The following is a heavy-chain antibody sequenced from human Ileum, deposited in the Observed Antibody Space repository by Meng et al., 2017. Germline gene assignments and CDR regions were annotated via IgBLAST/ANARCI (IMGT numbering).Heavy chain of an antibody. CDR2: INHSGIT. V-gene: IGHV4-34*01. Sequence: EQLRHWVAGPLKPPDPRSLIWVVYGGCFTGYQWTWIRQPPGKGLEWIGDINHSGITRYNPSLKSRATTSLDTSKNQFSLILSSVTAADTAVYYCASSIRRDLPWGQGTLVTVSS. CDR1: GGCFTGYQ. CDR3: ASSIRRDLP. J-gene: IGHJ5*02.